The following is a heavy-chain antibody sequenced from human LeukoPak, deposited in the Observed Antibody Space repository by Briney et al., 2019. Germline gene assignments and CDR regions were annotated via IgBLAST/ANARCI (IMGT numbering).Heavy chain of an antibody. V-gene: IGHV3-21*01. D-gene: IGHD5-12*01. CDR2: ISSSSSYI. CDR1: GFTFSSYS. CDR3: ARDREVATIVSWFDP. Sequence: GGSLRLSCAASGFTFSSYSMNWVRQAPGKGLEWVSSISSSSSYIYYADSMKGRFTISRDNAKNSLYLQMNSLRAEDTAVYYCARDREVATIVSWFDPWGQGTLVTVSS. J-gene: IGHJ5*02.